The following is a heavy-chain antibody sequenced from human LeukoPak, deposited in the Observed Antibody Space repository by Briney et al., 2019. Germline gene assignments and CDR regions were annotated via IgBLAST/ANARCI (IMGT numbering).Heavy chain of an antibody. D-gene: IGHD3-3*01. Sequence: SETLSLTFTVSGASISSSSYYWAWIRQPPGKGLEWIGSIYYSGSTYYNPSLKSRVTISVDTSKNQFSLKLSSVTAADAAVYYCARQDWSHWGQGTRVTVSS. CDR1: GASISSSSYY. CDR2: IYYSGST. CDR3: ARQDWSH. J-gene: IGHJ4*02. V-gene: IGHV4-39*01.